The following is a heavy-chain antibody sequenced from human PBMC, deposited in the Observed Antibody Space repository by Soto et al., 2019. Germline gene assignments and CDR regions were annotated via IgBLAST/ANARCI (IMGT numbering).Heavy chain of an antibody. Sequence: QLQLQESGPGLVKPSATLSLTCTVSGDSISSSYYWGWVRQPPGKGLECIGAVYYTGFTYYNPSLTSRLTISLDTSKNQFSLRLSSVTAADTAIYYGARLPVVVIARGYCDPWGVGTLVTVSS. CDR3: ARLPVVVIARGYCDP. CDR2: VYYTGFT. CDR1: GDSISSSYY. J-gene: IGHJ5*02. V-gene: IGHV4-39*01. D-gene: IGHD2-21*01.